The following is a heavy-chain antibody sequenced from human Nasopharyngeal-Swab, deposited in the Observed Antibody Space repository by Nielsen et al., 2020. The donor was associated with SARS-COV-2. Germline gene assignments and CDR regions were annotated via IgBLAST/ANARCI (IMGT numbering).Heavy chain of an antibody. CDR2: IVVGSGNT. V-gene: IGHV1-58*01. J-gene: IGHJ3*02. CDR1: GFTFTSSA. D-gene: IGHD3-22*01. Sequence: SVKVSCKASGFTFTSSAVQWVRQARGQRLEWIGWIVVGSGNTNYAQKFQERVTITRDMSTSTAYMELSSLRSEDTAVYYCAASPNYYDSSGDPFDIWGQGTMVTVSS. CDR3: AASPNYYDSSGDPFDI.